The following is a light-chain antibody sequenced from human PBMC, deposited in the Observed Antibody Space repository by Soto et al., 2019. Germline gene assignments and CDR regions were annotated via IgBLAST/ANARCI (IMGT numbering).Light chain of an antibody. V-gene: IGKV3-15*01. CDR3: QQYNNWRPYT. J-gene: IGKJ2*01. CDR2: GAS. CDR1: QSISSN. Sequence: EIGMTQSPATLSVSPGERATLSCRASQSISSNLAWYQRRPGQAPRLLIYGASARATGIPARFSGSGSGTEFTLAISSLQSEDVAVYYCQQYNNWRPYTFGQGTKVEIK.